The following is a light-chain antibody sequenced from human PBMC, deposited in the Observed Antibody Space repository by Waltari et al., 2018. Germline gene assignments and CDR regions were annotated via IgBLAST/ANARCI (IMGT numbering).Light chain of an antibody. Sequence: EIVLTQSPATLSLSPGRRATLSCRASQSVRTYVAWYQQKPGQAPRLLIYDASTSATGIPARFSGSGSGTDFTLTISSLEPEDFAVYYCQQRSIWPPLTFGGGTKVEIK. CDR3: QQRSIWPPLT. CDR1: QSVRTY. V-gene: IGKV3-11*01. J-gene: IGKJ4*01. CDR2: DAS.